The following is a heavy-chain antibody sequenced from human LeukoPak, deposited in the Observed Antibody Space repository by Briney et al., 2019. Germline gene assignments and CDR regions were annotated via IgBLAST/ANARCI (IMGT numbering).Heavy chain of an antibody. CDR2: VYYRGNT. V-gene: IGHV4-59*01. CDR1: GGSYY. D-gene: IGHD2-2*01. CDR3: ARGRYQLDY. Sequence: SETLSLPCTVSGGSYYWSWIRQPPGKGLEWVGFVYYRGNTNYNPSLMSRVTISLDTSKNQYSLKLRSVTTADTAVYYCARGRYQLDYWGQGTLVTVSS. J-gene: IGHJ4*02.